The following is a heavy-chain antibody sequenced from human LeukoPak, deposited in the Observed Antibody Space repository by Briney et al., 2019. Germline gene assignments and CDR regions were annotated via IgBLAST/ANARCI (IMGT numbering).Heavy chain of an antibody. CDR1: GFTFSSYW. D-gene: IGHD3-10*01. J-gene: IGHJ5*01. Sequence: GGSLRLSCAASGFTFSSYWMSWVRQAPGKGLEWVANIKQDGSEKYYVDSVKGRFTISRDNAKNTVYLQMDDLRPEDTAVYYCARENVGFGSWFDSWGQGTLVAVSS. V-gene: IGHV3-7*03. CDR2: IKQDGSEK. CDR3: ARENVGFGSWFDS.